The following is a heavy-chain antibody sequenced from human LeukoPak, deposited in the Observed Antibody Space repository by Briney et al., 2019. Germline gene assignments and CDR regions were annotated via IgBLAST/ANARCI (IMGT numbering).Heavy chain of an antibody. CDR2: IYHSGST. Sequence: SGTLSLTCAVSGGSISSGNWWSWVRQPPGKGLEWIGEIYHSGSTNYNPSLKSRVTISVDKSKNQFSLKLSSVTAADTAVYYCARRHCSSTSCYEAWGQGTLVTVSS. CDR3: ARRHCSSTSCYEA. D-gene: IGHD2-2*01. J-gene: IGHJ5*02. CDR1: GGSISSGNW. V-gene: IGHV4-4*02.